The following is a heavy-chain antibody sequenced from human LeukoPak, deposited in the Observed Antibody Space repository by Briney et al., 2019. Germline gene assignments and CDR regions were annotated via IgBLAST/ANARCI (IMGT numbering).Heavy chain of an antibody. J-gene: IGHJ5*02. V-gene: IGHV3-33*01. CDR2: IWYDGSNK. CDR3: ARALLTTTNWFDP. CDR1: GFTFSSYG. D-gene: IGHD4-11*01. Sequence: PGRSLRLSCAASGFTFSSYGMHWVRQAPGKGLEWVAVIWYDGSNKYYADSVKGRFTISRDNSKNTLHLQMNSLRAEDTAVYYCARALLTTTNWFDPWGQGTLVTVSS.